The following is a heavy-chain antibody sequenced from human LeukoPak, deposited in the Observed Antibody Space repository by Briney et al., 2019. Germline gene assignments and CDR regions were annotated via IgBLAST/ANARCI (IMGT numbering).Heavy chain of an antibody. Sequence: GASVKVSCKASGYTFTGYYMHWVRQAPGQGLEWMGWINPNSGGTNYAQKFQGRVTMTRDTSISTAYMELSRLRSDDTAVYYCARGVWSGYYTGYYFDYWGQGTLATVSS. V-gene: IGHV1-2*02. CDR2: INPNSGGT. J-gene: IGHJ4*02. CDR3: ARGVWSGYYTGYYFDY. D-gene: IGHD3-3*01. CDR1: GYTFTGYY.